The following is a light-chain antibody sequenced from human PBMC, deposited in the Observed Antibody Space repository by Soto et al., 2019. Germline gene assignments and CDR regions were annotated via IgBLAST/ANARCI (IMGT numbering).Light chain of an antibody. CDR1: QSISSW. CDR2: DAS. J-gene: IGKJ1*01. Sequence: DIQMTQSPSTLSASVGDRVTITCRASQSISSWLAWYQQKPGKAPKLLIYDASSLESGVPSRFSGSGSGTKFTLTISSLQPDDFATYYCQQYNSYSKTFGQGTKVDI. V-gene: IGKV1-5*01. CDR3: QQYNSYSKT.